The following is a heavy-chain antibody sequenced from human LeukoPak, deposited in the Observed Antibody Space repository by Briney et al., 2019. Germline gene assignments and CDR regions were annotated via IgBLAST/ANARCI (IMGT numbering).Heavy chain of an antibody. V-gene: IGHV3-48*04. CDR3: AGAKRGIAAAGTWYFDY. Sequence: GGSLRLSCAASGFTFSSYSMNWVRQAPGKGLEWVSYISSSSSTIYYADSVKGRFTISRDNAKNSLYLQMNSLRAEDTAVYYCAGAKRGIAAAGTWYFDYWGQGTLVTVSS. CDR1: GFTFSSYS. D-gene: IGHD6-13*01. CDR2: ISSSSSTI. J-gene: IGHJ4*02.